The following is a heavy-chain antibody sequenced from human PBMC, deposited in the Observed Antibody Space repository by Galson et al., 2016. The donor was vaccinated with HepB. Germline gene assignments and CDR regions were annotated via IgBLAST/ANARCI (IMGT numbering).Heavy chain of an antibody. D-gene: IGHD2/OR15-2a*01. CDR1: GFTFSGYG. CDR2: DSMDGGRK. V-gene: IGHV3-30*18. Sequence: SLRLSCAASGFTFSGYGMHWVRQAPGKGLEWVAADSMDGGRKFYADSVKGRFTISRDNSNNMLFLQMSSLRVDDTAVYYCAKRHEYCPPVGCSVDSWGQGTLVSVSS. J-gene: IGHJ4*02. CDR3: AKRHEYCPPVGCSVDS.